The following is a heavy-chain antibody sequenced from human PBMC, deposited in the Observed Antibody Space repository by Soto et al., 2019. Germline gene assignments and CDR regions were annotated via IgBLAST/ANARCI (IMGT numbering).Heavy chain of an antibody. J-gene: IGHJ3*02. V-gene: IGHV5-51*01. D-gene: IGHD3-22*01. CDR1: GYSFSFYW. CDR2: MYPDDSDI. Sequence: PGESLKISCQASGYSFSFYWIGWVRQMPGKGLELMAIMYPDDSDIRYSPSFEAHVTISADKSTSTAFLQWSSLKASDTAMYYCATAYVYDFENSNYYRDAFDIWGQGTLVTVSS. CDR3: ATAYVYDFENSNYYRDAFDI.